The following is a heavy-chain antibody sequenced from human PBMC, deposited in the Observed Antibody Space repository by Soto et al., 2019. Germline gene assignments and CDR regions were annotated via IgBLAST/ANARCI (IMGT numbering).Heavy chain of an antibody. J-gene: IGHJ4*02. V-gene: IGHV3-20*04. D-gene: IGHD5-12*01. CDR3: ARAGMGGYDDPFDY. Sequence: GGSLRLSCAASGFTFDDYGMSWVRQAPGKGLEWVSGINWNGGSTGYADSVKGRFTISRDNAKNSLYLQMNSLRAEDTALYYCARAGMGGYDDPFDYWGQGTLVTVSS. CDR1: GFTFDDYG. CDR2: INWNGGST.